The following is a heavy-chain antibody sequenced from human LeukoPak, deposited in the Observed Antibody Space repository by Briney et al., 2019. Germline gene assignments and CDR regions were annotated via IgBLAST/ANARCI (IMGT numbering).Heavy chain of an antibody. D-gene: IGHD6-19*01. CDR3: ARDLGIAVAFNFGAFDI. Sequence: PGGSLRLSCAASGFTFSGSAMHWVRQASGKGLEWVGRIRSKANSYATAYAASVKGRFTISRDDSKNTAYLQMNSLRAEDTAVYYCARDLGIAVAFNFGAFDIWGQGTMVTVSS. J-gene: IGHJ3*02. CDR2: IRSKANSYAT. CDR1: GFTFSGSA. V-gene: IGHV3-73*01.